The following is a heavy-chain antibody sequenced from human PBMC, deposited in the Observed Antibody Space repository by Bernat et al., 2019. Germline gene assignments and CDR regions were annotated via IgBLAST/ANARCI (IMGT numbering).Heavy chain of an antibody. D-gene: IGHD6-13*01. CDR1: GFSVSTNY. CDR3: TRGIGYSSDWYGWLDP. CDR2: MYGDGRA. J-gene: IGHJ5*02. V-gene: IGHV3-53*01. Sequence: EMQLVESGGGLVQPGGSLRLSCAASGFSVSTNYMNWVRQAPGKGLEWVSVMYGDGRAFYAEPVKGRFTISRDNSRNTLFLQMDSLRVEDTAVYYCTRGIGYSSDWYGWLDPWGQGTLVTVSS.